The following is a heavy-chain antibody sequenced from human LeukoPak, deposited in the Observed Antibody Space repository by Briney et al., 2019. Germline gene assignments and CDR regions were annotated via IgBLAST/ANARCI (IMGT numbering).Heavy chain of an antibody. Sequence: ASVKVSCKASGYTFTGYYMHWVRQAPGQGLEWMGWIDPNSGGTNYAQKFQGGVTMTRDMSISTAYMELSSLRSEDTAVYYCARIRDGYNDAYDIWGQGTMVTVPS. D-gene: IGHD5-24*01. J-gene: IGHJ3*02. CDR2: IDPNSGGT. V-gene: IGHV1-2*02. CDR3: ARIRDGYNDAYDI. CDR1: GYTFTGYY.